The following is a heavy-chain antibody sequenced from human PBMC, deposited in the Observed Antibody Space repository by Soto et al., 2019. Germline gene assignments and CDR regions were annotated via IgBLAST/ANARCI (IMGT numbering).Heavy chain of an antibody. Sequence: EVQLVESGGGFVQPGGSLRLSRAASGFNFSAFWMHWVRQAPGKGPVWILRVHFDGSSTAYAESVRGRFTISRDNAKKTLYLQMESLRVEDTAIYYCTRDYYERGPGYYRDFGMDVWGQGTTVTVS. V-gene: IGHV3-74*01. CDR3: TRDYYERGPGYYRDFGMDV. CDR2: VHFDGSST. D-gene: IGHD3-22*01. J-gene: IGHJ6*02. CDR1: GFNFSAFW.